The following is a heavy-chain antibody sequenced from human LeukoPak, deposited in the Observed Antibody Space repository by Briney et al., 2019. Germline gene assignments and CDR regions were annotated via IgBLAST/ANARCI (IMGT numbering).Heavy chain of an antibody. V-gene: IGHV4-39*01. CDR3: ARRNVVVPAAMARAFDI. D-gene: IGHD2-2*01. J-gene: IGHJ3*02. CDR1: GGSISGYY. Sequence: SETLSLTCTASGGSISGYYWGWIRQPPGKGLEWIGSIYYSGSAYYNPSLKSRVTISVDTSKNQFSLKLSSVTAADTAVYYCARRNVVVPAAMARAFDIWGQGTMVTVSS. CDR2: IYYSGSA.